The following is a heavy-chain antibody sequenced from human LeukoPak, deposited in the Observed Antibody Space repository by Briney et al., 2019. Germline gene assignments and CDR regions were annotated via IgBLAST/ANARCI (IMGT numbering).Heavy chain of an antibody. Sequence: SETLSLTCAVYGGSFSGYYWSWVRQPPGKGLEWVGEINHSGSTNYNPSLKSRVTISVDTSKNQFSLKLSSVTAADTAVYYCARVWTDTSRYYDFWSGPRGYYFDYWGQGTLVTVSS. D-gene: IGHD3-3*01. V-gene: IGHV4-34*01. J-gene: IGHJ4*02. CDR3: ARVWTDTSRYYDFWSGPRGYYFDY. CDR2: INHSGST. CDR1: GGSFSGYY.